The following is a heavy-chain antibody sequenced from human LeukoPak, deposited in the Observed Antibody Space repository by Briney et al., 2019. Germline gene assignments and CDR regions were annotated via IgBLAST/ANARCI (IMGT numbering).Heavy chain of an antibody. D-gene: IGHD3-22*01. Sequence: SETLSLTCTVSGGSISSYYWSWIRQPPGKVLEWIGYIYYSGSTNYNPSLKSRVTISVDTSKNQFSLKLSSVTAADTAVYYCARESYYDSSGHLPPFDIWGKGTMVTVSS. V-gene: IGHV4-59*01. CDR3: ARESYYDSSGHLPPFDI. CDR1: GGSISSYY. CDR2: IYYSGST. J-gene: IGHJ3*02.